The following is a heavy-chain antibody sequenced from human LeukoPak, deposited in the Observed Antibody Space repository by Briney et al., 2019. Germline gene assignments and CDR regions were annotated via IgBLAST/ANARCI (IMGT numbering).Heavy chain of an antibody. D-gene: IGHD2-21*01. CDR2: VSPDGTDK. J-gene: IGHJ4*02. V-gene: IGHV3-30*03. CDR3: AGAIGYFDY. CDR1: GSTFSTRA. Sequence: PGGSLRLSCAGSGSTFSTRAMHWVRQTPGMGLEWVGVVSPDGTDKYYADSVKGRFNISRDNSRNTIYLQMNSLRSEDTAVYYCAGAIGYFDYWGQGALVTVSS.